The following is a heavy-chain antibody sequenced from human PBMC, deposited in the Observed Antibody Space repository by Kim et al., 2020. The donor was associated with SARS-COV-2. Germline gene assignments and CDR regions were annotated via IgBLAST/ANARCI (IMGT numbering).Heavy chain of an antibody. Sequence: ADSVKGRFNITRDNSKNTLYLQMNSLRAEDTAVYYCAKEFCCRTVTLWDYWGQGTLVTVSS. V-gene: IGHV3-23*01. CDR3: AKEFCCRTVTLWDY. D-gene: IGHD4-17*01. J-gene: IGHJ4*02.